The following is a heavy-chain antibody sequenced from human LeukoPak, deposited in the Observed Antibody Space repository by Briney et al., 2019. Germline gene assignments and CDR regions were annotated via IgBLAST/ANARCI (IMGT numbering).Heavy chain of an antibody. CDR1: GFTFSSYS. V-gene: IGHV3-21*01. CDR3: ARSTRRQNDALDI. CDR2: ISERSSYI. J-gene: IGHJ3*02. Sequence: PGGSLRLSCAASGFTFSSYSVNWVRQAPGKGLEWVSSISERSSYIYYADSMKGRFTISRDNAKNSLYLQMNSLRAEDTAVYYCARSTRRQNDALDIWGQGTVVTVFS.